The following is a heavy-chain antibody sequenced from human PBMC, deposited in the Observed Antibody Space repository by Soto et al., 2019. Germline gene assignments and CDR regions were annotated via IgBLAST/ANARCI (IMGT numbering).Heavy chain of an antibody. J-gene: IGHJ6*01. CDR1: GFTFKNYA. CDR3: AKDTQTHAVAAAILRQHTSYGMDV. D-gene: IGHD2-2*01. CDR2: ISGSGGSS. V-gene: IGHV3-23*01. Sequence: EVQLLESGGGLAQPGGSLRLSCEASGFTFKNYAMSWVRQAPGKGLEWISIISGSGGSSFYADSVKGRFTISRDNSKNTLFLHMNSLRVDDTAVFFCAKDTQTHAVAAAILRQHTSYGMDVWGQGTAVTVS.